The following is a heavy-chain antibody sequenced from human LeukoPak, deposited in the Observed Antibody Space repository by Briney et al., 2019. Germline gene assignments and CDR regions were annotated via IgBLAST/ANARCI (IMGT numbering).Heavy chain of an antibody. D-gene: IGHD3-22*01. J-gene: IGHJ4*02. CDR2: TYYSGSP. CDR3: ARGGYDSSGYYYVDY. CDR1: GGSISSYY. Sequence: SQTLSLTCTVSGGSISSYYWSWIRHPPGKGREWIGYTYYSGSPNYNPSLKSRVTISVDTPKKQFSLSLSSVTAADTAVYYCARGGYDSSGYYYVDYWGQGTLVTVSA. V-gene: IGHV4-59*01.